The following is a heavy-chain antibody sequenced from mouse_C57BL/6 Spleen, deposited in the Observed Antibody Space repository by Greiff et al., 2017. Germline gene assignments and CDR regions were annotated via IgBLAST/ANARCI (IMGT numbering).Heavy chain of an antibody. CDR3: ARALTLYFDY. V-gene: IGHV1-69*01. J-gene: IGHJ2*01. CDR2: IDPSDSYT. Sequence: VKLQQPGAELVMPGASVKLSCKASGYTFTSYWMHWVKQRPGQGLEWIGEIDPSDSYTNYNQKFKGKSTLTVDKSSSTAYMQLSSLTSEDSAVYYCARALTLYFDYWGQGTTLTVSS. CDR1: GYTFTSYW.